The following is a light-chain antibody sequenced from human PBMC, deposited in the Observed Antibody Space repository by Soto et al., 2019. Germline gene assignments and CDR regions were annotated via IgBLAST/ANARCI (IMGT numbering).Light chain of an antibody. J-gene: IGKJ1*01. V-gene: IGKV3-11*01. CDR1: QSVTNN. CDR2: YAS. Sequence: EIVLTQSPGTLSLSPGERATLSCRASQSVTNNQFAWFRQKPGQAPRLLIYYASNRATGIPARFSGSGSGTDLTLTISSLEPEDFVLYYCQHRNNWLWTLGQGTKVDI. CDR3: QHRNNWLWT.